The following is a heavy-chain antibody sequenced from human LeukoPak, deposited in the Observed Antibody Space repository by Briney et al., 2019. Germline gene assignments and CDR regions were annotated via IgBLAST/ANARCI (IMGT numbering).Heavy chain of an antibody. Sequence: SVKVSCTASGGTFSSYAISWVRQAPGQGLEWMGGITPIFGTANYAQKFQGRVTITADKSTSTAYMELSSLRSEDTAVYYCARSPIVVVVPYYFDYWGQGTLVTVSS. CDR3: ARSPIVVVVPYYFDY. D-gene: IGHD2-15*01. CDR1: GGTFSSYA. V-gene: IGHV1-69*06. CDR2: ITPIFGTA. J-gene: IGHJ4*02.